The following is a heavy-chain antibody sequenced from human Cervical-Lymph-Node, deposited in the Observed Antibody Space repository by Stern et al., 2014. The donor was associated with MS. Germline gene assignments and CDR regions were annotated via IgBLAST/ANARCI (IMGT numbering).Heavy chain of an antibody. J-gene: IGHJ4*02. D-gene: IGHD2-15*01. Sequence: QMQLVQSGGGVVQPGRSLRLSCAASGFIFSNYAMHWVRQAPGKGLDWVAFVSNEGSKQFYADSVKGRFPISRDNANNTLYLQMNSLRPEDTAVYYCGRDTCRGGGCYFRYWGQGILITVSS. CDR2: VSNEGSKQ. CDR1: GFIFSNYA. V-gene: IGHV3-30-3*01. CDR3: GRDTCRGGGCYFRY.